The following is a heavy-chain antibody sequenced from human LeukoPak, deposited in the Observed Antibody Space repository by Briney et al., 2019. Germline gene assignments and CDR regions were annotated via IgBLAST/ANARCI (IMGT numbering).Heavy chain of an antibody. V-gene: IGHV3-21*01. Sequence: GGSLRLSCAASGFTFSSYSMNWVRQAPGKGLEWVSSISSSSSYIYYADSVKGRFTISRDNAKNSLYLQMNSLRAEDTAVYYCARDIGTMAGLLCPSPFDYWGQGTLVTVSS. CDR1: GFTFSSYS. J-gene: IGHJ4*02. CDR3: ARDIGTMAGLLCPSPFDY. CDR2: ISSSSSYI. D-gene: IGHD2/OR15-2a*01.